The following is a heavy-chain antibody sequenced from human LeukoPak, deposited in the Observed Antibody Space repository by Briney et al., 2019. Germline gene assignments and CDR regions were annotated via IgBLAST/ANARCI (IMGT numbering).Heavy chain of an antibody. CDR1: GGSFSGYY. CDR3: ARRLAVASPGYYGLDV. D-gene: IGHD6-19*01. Sequence: SETLSLTCAVYGGSFSGYYWSWIRQPPGKGLEWIGEINHSGSTNYNPSLKSRVTISVDTSKNQFSLKLSSVTAADTAVYYCARRLAVASPGYYGLDVWGKGTTVTVSS. J-gene: IGHJ6*04. CDR2: INHSGST. V-gene: IGHV4-34*01.